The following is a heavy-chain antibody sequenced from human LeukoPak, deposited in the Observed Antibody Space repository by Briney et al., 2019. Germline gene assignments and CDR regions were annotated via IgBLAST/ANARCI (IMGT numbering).Heavy chain of an antibody. CDR3: ARSAARLRYYYAMDV. D-gene: IGHD6-6*01. V-gene: IGHV3-53*04. CDR1: GFSVSNTY. J-gene: IGHJ6*02. Sequence: PGGSLRLSCAASGFSVSNTYMSWVRQAPGKGLEWVSVIYSGDSGVSTYYADSVKGRFTISRHNSKNTLYLQMSSLRAEDTAVYFCARSAARLRYYYAMDVWAKGPRSPSA. CDR2: IYSGDSGVST.